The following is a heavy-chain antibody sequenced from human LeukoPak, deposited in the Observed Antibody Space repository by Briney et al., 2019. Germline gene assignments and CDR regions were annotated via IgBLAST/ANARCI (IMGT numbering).Heavy chain of an antibody. V-gene: IGHV1-2*02. J-gene: IGHJ5*02. D-gene: IGHD3-10*01. CDR2: INPNSGGT. CDR1: GYTFTGYY. CDR3: ARRNVWFGDLGWFDP. Sequence: ASVKVSCKASGYTFTGYYMHWVRQAPGQGLEWMGWINPNSGGTNYAQKFQGRVTMTRDTSISTAYMELSRLRSDDTAVYYCARRNVWFGDLGWFDPWGQGTLVTVSS.